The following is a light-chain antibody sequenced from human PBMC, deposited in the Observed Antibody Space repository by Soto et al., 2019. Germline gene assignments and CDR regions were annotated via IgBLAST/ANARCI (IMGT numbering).Light chain of an antibody. CDR1: NIGSKS. Sequence: SYELTLPPSVSVAPGKTARITCGGNNIGSKSVHWYQQKPGQAPVLVIYYDSDRPSGIPERFSGYNSGNTATLTISRVEAGDEADYYCQVWDSSSDHYVFGTGTKVTVL. CDR2: YDS. CDR3: QVWDSSSDHYV. V-gene: IGLV3-21*04. J-gene: IGLJ1*01.